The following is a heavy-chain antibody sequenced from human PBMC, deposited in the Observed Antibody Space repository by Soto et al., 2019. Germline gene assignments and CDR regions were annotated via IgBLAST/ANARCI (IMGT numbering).Heavy chain of an antibody. CDR2: INHSGST. Sequence: QVQLQHWGAGLLKPSETLSLTCAVNGGSFSGNYWSWIRQPPGKGLEWIGEINHSGSTNYNPSLNSRVTISVDTSKNQFSLKLSSVTAADTAVYYCARVPPPDYGDYVFDYWGQGTLVTVSS. CDR1: GGSFSGNY. V-gene: IGHV4-34*01. D-gene: IGHD4-17*01. J-gene: IGHJ4*02. CDR3: ARVPPPDYGDYVFDY.